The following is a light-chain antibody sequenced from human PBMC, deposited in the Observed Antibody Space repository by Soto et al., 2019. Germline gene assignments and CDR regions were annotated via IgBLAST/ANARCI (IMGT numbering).Light chain of an antibody. Sequence: DIQMTQSPSSLSSSVGDRVTSTCRASQSISGYLNWYQQKPGKAPNLLIYAASSLQSGVPSRFSGSGSGTDFPLTTNSLHPEDFATYYCQQSYSTPITFGQGTRLEIK. CDR1: QSISGY. CDR3: QQSYSTPIT. J-gene: IGKJ5*01. V-gene: IGKV1-39*01. CDR2: AAS.